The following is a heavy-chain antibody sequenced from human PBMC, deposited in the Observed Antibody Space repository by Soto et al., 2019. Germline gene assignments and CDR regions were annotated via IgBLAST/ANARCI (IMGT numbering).Heavy chain of an antibody. CDR2: ISCDGSRT. J-gene: IGHJ4*02. V-gene: IGHV3-30-3*01. Sequence: PGGSLRLSCAASGFTFSSYAMHWVRQAPGKGLEWVAVISCDGSRTYYADSVKGRFTISRDNSKNTLNLQMNSLRAEDTAVYYCAPSHDFWSGYGDYWGQGTLVTVSS. D-gene: IGHD3-3*01. CDR3: APSHDFWSGYGDY. CDR1: GFTFSSYA.